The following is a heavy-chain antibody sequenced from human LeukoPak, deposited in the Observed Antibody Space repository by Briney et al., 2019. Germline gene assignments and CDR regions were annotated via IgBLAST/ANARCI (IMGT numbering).Heavy chain of an antibody. CDR3: ARDPYGEIFDY. J-gene: IGHJ4*02. CDR1: GGTFSSYA. CDR2: IIPIFGTA. Sequence: ASVKVSCKASGGTFSSYAISWVRQAPGQGLEWMGGIIPIFGTANYAQKFQGRVTMTTDTSTSTAYMELRSLRSDDTAVYYCARDPYGEIFDYWGQGTLVTVSS. D-gene: IGHD4-17*01. V-gene: IGHV1-69*05.